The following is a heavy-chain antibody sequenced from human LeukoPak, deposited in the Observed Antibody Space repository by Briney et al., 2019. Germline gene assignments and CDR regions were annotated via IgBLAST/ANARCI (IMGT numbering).Heavy chain of an antibody. V-gene: IGHV4-4*07. J-gene: IGHJ6*03. Sequence: PSETLSLTCTVSGGSISSYYWSWIRQPAGKGLEWIGRIYTSGSTNYNPSLKSRVTMSVDTSKNQFSLKLSSVTAADTAVYYCARASGCSGGSCYLFYYHYMDVWGKGTTVTVSS. CDR1: GGSISSYY. D-gene: IGHD2-15*01. CDR2: IYTSGST. CDR3: ARASGCSGGSCYLFYYHYMDV.